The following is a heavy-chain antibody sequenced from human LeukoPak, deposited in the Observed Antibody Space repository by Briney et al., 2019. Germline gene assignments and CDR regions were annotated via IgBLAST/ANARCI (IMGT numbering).Heavy chain of an antibody. D-gene: IGHD3-3*01. V-gene: IGHV3-74*01. CDR2: INSDGSST. CDR1: GFTFSSYA. CDR3: AREYDFWSGYYSDSGYFDY. Sequence: GGSLRLSCAASGFTFSSYAMHWVRQAPGKGLVWVSRINSDGSSTSYADSVKGRFTISRDNAKNTLYLQMNSLRAEDTAVYYCAREYDFWSGYYSDSGYFDYWGQGTLVTVSS. J-gene: IGHJ4*02.